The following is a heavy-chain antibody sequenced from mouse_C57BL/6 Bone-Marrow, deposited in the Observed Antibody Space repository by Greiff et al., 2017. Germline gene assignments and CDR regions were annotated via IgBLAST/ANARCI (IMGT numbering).Heavy chain of an antibody. Sequence: QVQLKESGPGLVAPSQSLSITCTVSGFSLTSYAISWVRQPPGKGLEWLGVIWTGGGTNYNSALKSRLSIRKDNSKSQVFLKMNSLQTDDTARYYCARAIYYDYDGGGFDYWGQGTTLTVSS. CDR1: GFSLTSYA. J-gene: IGHJ2*01. V-gene: IGHV2-9-1*01. CDR2: IWTGGGT. CDR3: ARAIYYDYDGGGFDY. D-gene: IGHD2-4*01.